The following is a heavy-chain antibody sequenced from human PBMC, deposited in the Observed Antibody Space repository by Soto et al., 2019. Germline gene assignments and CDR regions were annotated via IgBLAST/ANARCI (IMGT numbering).Heavy chain of an antibody. CDR2: IVVASGQT. V-gene: IGHV1-58*02. CDR1: GSGFISSG. Sequence: SVKVSCKASGSGFISSGIQWVRQAHGQRLEWIGWIVVASGQTNYAQNFRGRVAITKDTSTATAYIELTGLTSEDTAVYFCSADRPDIGAGWWVWGQGTTVTVSS. CDR3: SADRPDIGAGWWV. D-gene: IGHD2-15*01. J-gene: IGHJ6*02.